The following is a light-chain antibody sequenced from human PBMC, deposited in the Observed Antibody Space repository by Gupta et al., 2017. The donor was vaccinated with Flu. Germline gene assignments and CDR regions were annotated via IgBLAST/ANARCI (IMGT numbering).Light chain of an antibody. Sequence: ERATLSCRASQSVSSSYLAGYQQKPGQAPRLLIYGASSRATGIPDRFSGSGSGTDFTLTISRLEPEDFAVYYCQQYGSSPRTFGQGTKLEIK. CDR3: QQYGSSPRT. V-gene: IGKV3-20*01. CDR2: GAS. J-gene: IGKJ2*01. CDR1: QSVSSSY.